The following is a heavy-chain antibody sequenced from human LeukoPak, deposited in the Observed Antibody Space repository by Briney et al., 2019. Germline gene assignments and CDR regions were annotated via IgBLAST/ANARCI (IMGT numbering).Heavy chain of an antibody. D-gene: IGHD3/OR15-3a*01. CDR2: MNPNGINT. J-gene: IGHJ1*01. CDR1: GYTFTTYD. V-gene: IGHV1-8*01. Sequence: ASVKVSCKASGYTFTTYDINWVRQAPGPGLEWMGWMNPNGINTGSAQKFQGRITMTMNASITTAYMELSSLRSEDTAVYYCARGRMSFVWGQGTLVTVSS. CDR3: ARGRMSFV.